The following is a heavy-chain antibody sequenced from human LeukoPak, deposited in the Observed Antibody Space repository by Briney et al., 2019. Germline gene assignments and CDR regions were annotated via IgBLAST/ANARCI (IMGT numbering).Heavy chain of an antibody. Sequence: ASVKGSCKASGYTFTSYDINWVRQATGQGLEWMGWRNPNSGNTGYAQKFQGRVTITRNTSISTAYMELSSLRSEDTAVYYCARGPGSGSYHRLCDYWGQGTLVTVSS. D-gene: IGHD1-26*01. CDR1: GYTFTSYD. CDR2: RNPNSGNT. CDR3: ARGPGSGSYHRLCDY. J-gene: IGHJ4*02. V-gene: IGHV1-8*03.